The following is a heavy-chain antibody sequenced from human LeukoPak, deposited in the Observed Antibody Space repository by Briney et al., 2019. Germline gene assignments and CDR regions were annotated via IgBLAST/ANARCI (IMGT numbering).Heavy chain of an antibody. CDR2: IYTSGST. J-gene: IGHJ4*02. V-gene: IGHV4-59*10. D-gene: IGHD6-13*01. CDR1: GGSFSGYY. Sequence: PAETLSLSCAVYGGSFSGYYWSWIRQPAGKGLEWIGRIYTSGSTSYNPSLKSRVIITVATSKNQFSLKLSSVTATDMAVYYCARSMGYSSSYYPDYWGQGTLVTVSS. CDR3: ARSMGYSSSYYPDY.